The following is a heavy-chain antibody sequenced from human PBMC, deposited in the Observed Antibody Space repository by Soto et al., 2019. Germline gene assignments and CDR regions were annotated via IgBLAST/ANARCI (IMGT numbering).Heavy chain of an antibody. V-gene: IGHV1-2*04. Sequence: GASVKVSCKASGYTSTGYYRHWVRQAPGQGLEWMGWINPNSGGTNYAQKFQGWVTMTRDTSISTAYMELSRLRSDDTVVYYCARDLKKVHPYYYDSQNWFDPWGQGTLVTVSS. CDR2: INPNSGGT. D-gene: IGHD3-22*01. J-gene: IGHJ5*02. CDR1: GYTSTGYY. CDR3: ARDLKKVHPYYYDSQNWFDP.